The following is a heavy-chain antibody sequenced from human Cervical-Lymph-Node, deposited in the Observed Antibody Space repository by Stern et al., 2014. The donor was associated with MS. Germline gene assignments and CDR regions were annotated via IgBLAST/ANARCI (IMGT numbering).Heavy chain of an antibody. J-gene: IGHJ3*02. Sequence: VQMLESAAAVKKPGASVKVSCKASGYTFTSFGISCVRPGPGQGLEWLWWISAYNGNTNYAQKLQGRVTMTTDTATSTAYMELRSLRSDDTAVYYCARGLLGSENAFDIWGQGTMVTVSS. V-gene: IGHV1-18*01. CDR2: ISAYNGNT. D-gene: IGHD2-15*01. CDR1: GYTFTSFG. CDR3: ARGLLGSENAFDI.